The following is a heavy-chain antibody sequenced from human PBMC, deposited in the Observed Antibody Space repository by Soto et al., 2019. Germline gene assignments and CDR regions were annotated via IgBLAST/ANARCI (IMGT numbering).Heavy chain of an antibody. CDR2: ISYDGSNK. Sequence: QVQLVESGGGVVQPGRCLRLSCAASGFTFSSYAMHWVRQAPGKGLEWVAVISYDGSNKYYADSVKGRFTISRDTSKNTLYLPMGSLRAEDTAVYYCARGPWQLVRRKVDYYYCMGVWGQGTTVTVSS. V-gene: IGHV3-30-3*01. J-gene: IGHJ6*02. D-gene: IGHD6-13*01. CDR3: ARGPWQLVRRKVDYYYCMGV. CDR1: GFTFSSYA.